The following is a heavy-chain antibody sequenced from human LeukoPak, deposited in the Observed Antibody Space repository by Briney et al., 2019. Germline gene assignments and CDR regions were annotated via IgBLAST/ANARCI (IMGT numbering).Heavy chain of an antibody. CDR1: GFTFSSYA. J-gene: IGHJ4*02. D-gene: IGHD3-9*01. Sequence: GGSLRLSCAASGFTFSSYAMSWVRQAPGKGLEWVSAISGSGGSTYYADSVKGRFTISRDNSKNTLYLQMNSLRAEDTAVYYCARDAGRTGVIITYFDYWGQGTLVTVSS. V-gene: IGHV3-23*01. CDR2: ISGSGGST. CDR3: ARDAGRTGVIITYFDY.